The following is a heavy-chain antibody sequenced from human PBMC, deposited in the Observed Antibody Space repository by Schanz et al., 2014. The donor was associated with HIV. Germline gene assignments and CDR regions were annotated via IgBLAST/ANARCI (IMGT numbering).Heavy chain of an antibody. CDR2: INPNSGGS. D-gene: IGHD3-16*01. V-gene: IGHV1-2*02. CDR1: GYTFTGYY. CDR3: ARGLKDYYYALDV. J-gene: IGHJ6*02. Sequence: QVQLVQSGAEVKKPGASVKVSCKASGYTFTGYYLHWVRQAPGQGLEWMGWINPNSGGSTYAQKFQGRVTMARDTSISTAYMELSRLRSEDTAVYYCARGLKDYYYALDVWGQGTTVIVSS.